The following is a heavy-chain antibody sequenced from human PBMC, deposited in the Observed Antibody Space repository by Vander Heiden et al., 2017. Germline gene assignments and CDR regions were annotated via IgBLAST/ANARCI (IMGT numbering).Heavy chain of an antibody. Sequence: QLQLQESGPGLVKPSETLSLTCTVSGGSISSDVSYWGWIRQPPGKGLEWIGSIYYSGKTFYNPSLKSRLTISVDTSRNQFSLKLNSVTAADTAVYYCARPTVGATRGFDYWGQGTLVTVSS. CDR3: ARPTVGATRGFDY. CDR1: GGSISSDVSY. CDR2: IYYSGKT. D-gene: IGHD1-26*01. J-gene: IGHJ4*02. V-gene: IGHV4-39*01.